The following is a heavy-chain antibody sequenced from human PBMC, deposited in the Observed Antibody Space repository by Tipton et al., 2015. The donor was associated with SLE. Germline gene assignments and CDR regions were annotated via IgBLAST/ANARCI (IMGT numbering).Heavy chain of an antibody. CDR1: GFTFDDYA. J-gene: IGHJ4*02. CDR2: ISWNSGSI. D-gene: IGHD4-17*01. V-gene: IGHV3-9*01. Sequence: SLRLSCAASGFTFDDYAMHWVRQAPGKGLEWVSGISWNSGSIGYADSVKGRFTISRDNAKNSLYLQMNSLRAEDTALYYCAKEGVTRYYFDYWGQGTLVTVSS. CDR3: AKEGVTRYYFDY.